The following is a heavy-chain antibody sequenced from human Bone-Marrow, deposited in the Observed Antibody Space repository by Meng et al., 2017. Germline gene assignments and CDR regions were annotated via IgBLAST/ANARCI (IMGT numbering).Heavy chain of an antibody. CDR2: IYPTDSDT. CDR1: GYRFTSYW. D-gene: IGHD6-19*01. V-gene: IGHV5-51*03. CDR3: ARRAAVADTLGGLDI. J-gene: IGHJ3*02. Sequence: GKSLKISCKGSGYRFTSYWIGWVRQMPGKGLEWMGIIYPTDSDTRYSPSFHGQVTISADNSISTAYLQWNSLKASDTAMYYCARRAAVADTLGGLDIWGQGTMVTVSS.